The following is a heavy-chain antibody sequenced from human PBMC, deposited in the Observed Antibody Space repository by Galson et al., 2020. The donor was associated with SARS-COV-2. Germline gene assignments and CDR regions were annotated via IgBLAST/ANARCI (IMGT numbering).Heavy chain of an antibody. CDR3: ARYESDTRAFGS. CDR1: GGSINSGDYY. V-gene: IGHV4-31*03. Sequence: SQTLSLTCTVSGGSINSGDYYWSWIRQHPEKGLEWIGYIYYSGSTYYNPSLKSRVTISTDTSNNQFSLRLSSVTAADTALYYCARYESDTRAFGSWGEGTLVTVSS. CDR2: IYYSGST. J-gene: IGHJ4*02. D-gene: IGHD3-3*01.